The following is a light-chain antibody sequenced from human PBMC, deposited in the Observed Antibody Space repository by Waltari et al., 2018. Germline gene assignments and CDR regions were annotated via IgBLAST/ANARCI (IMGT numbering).Light chain of an antibody. V-gene: IGKV4-1*01. CDR2: WAS. CDR1: QSVLYSSNNKNY. J-gene: IGKJ2*01. CDR3: QQYYSTPPT. Sequence: DIVMTQSPDSLAVSLGERATINCKSSQSVLYSSNNKNYLAWYQQKPGQPPNLLIYWASTRESGVPDRFSGSGSGTYFTLTIGSLQAEDVAVYYCQQYYSTPPTFGQGTKLEIK.